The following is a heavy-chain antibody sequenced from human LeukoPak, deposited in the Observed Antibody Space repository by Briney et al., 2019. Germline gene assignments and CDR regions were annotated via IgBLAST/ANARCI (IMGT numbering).Heavy chain of an antibody. D-gene: IGHD6-6*01. J-gene: IGHJ6*03. Sequence: PGGSLRLSCAAAGFTFSKFAMHWVRQAPGKGLEWVAVVSYDGSYKYYADSVKGRFTISRDNAKNSLYLQMNSLRDEDAAVYYCARDRQLALGRYYYMDVWGKGITVTVSS. V-gene: IGHV3-30*04. CDR1: GFTFSKFA. CDR2: VSYDGSYK. CDR3: ARDRQLALGRYYYMDV.